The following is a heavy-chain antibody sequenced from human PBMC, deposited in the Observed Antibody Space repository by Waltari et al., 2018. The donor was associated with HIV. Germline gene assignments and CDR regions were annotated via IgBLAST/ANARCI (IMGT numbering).Heavy chain of an antibody. Sequence: EVQLVESGGGLVKPGGSLRLSCAASGFTFSDYYMNWVRQAPGKWLDWVSSISTSSSYIYYSDSVKGRFTISRDNAKNSLYLQMNSLRAEDTAVYYCARGGLGRYSSSWGTYWGQGTLVTVSS. CDR1: GFTFSDYY. CDR2: ISTSSSYI. J-gene: IGHJ4*02. CDR3: ARGGLGRYSSSWGTY. V-gene: IGHV3-21*01. D-gene: IGHD6-13*01.